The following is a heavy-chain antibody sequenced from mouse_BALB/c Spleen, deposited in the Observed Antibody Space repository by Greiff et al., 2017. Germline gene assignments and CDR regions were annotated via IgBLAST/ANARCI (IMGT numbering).Heavy chain of an antibody. D-gene: IGHD1-1*01. CDR2: INPSSGYT. V-gene: IGHV1-4*01. Sequence: VQLQQSGAELARPGASVKMSCKASGYTFTSYTMHWVNQRPGQGLEWIGYINPSSGYTNYNQKFKDKATLTADKSSSTAYMQLSSLTSEDSAVYYCARSGCGKDFDVWGAGTTVTVSA. CDR3: ARSGCGKDFDV. J-gene: IGHJ1*01. CDR1: GYTFTSYT.